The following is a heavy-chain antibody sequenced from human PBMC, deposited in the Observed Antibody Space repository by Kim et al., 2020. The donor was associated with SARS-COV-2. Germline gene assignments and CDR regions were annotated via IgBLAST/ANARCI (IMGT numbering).Heavy chain of an antibody. D-gene: IGHD3-22*01. Sequence: GGSLRLSCAASGSTFSSYAMHWVRQAPGKGLEWVAVISYDGSNKYYADSVKGRFTISRDNSKNTLYLQMNSLRAEDTAVYYCARDGAGYYDSSGYYYEYFDYWGQGTLVTVSS. CDR3: ARDGAGYYDSSGYYYEYFDY. CDR1: GSTFSSYA. J-gene: IGHJ4*02. CDR2: ISYDGSNK. V-gene: IGHV3-30*04.